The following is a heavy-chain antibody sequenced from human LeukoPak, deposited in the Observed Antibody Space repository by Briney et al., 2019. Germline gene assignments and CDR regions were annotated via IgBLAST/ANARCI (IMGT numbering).Heavy chain of an antibody. CDR3: ARRGIWGAFREIPEDVFDI. V-gene: IGHV4-59*12. Sequence: PSETLSLTCTVSGCSISSYYWSWIRQPPGKGLEWIGYIYYGGSTNYNPSLKSRVTISVDKSKNQFSLKLNSVTAADTAVYYGARRGIWGAFREIPEDVFDIWGQGTMVSVSS. CDR2: IYYGGST. D-gene: IGHD3-10*01. J-gene: IGHJ3*02. CDR1: GCSISSYY.